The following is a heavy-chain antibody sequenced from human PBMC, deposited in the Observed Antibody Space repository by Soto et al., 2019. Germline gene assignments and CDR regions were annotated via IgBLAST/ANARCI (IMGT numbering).Heavy chain of an antibody. V-gene: IGHV1-8*01. CDR1: GYTFTSYD. J-gene: IGHJ6*02. D-gene: IGHD2-2*01. Sequence: GASVKVSCRASGYTFTSYDINWVRQATGQGLAWMGWMNPNSGNTGYAQKFQGRVTMTRNTSQSTAYMELSSLRSEDTAVYYRSRVTKTIVEVPATRYYYYYCMDVWGQGTTVTVSS. CDR2: MNPNSGNT. CDR3: SRVTKTIVEVPATRYYYYYCMDV.